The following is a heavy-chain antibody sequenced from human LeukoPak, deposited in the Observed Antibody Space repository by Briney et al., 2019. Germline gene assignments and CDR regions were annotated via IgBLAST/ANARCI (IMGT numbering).Heavy chain of an antibody. V-gene: IGHV4-59*01. J-gene: IGHJ4*02. D-gene: IGHD3-10*01. Sequence: SETLSLTCTVSGGSISSYYWSWIRQPPGKGLEWIGYIYYSGSTNYNPSLKSRVTISVDTSKNQFSLKLSSVTAAATAVYYCARVISGWFGEPNHLDYWGQGTLVTVSS. CDR2: IYYSGST. CDR1: GGSISSYY. CDR3: ARVISGWFGEPNHLDY.